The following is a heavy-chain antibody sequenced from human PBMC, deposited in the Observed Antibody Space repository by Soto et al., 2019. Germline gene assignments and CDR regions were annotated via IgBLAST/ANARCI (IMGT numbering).Heavy chain of an antibody. Sequence: QVQLVQSGAEVKKPGSSVKISCKASGDTFSTYAISWVRQAPGQGLEWMGGIVPIYSAVNYAEKFQGRVTITAYESTGIAYMELSSLTSEATAVYYCVKAPPRTSATAYYYDYWGQGSRVTVSS. CDR1: GDTFSTYA. D-gene: IGHD2-21*02. CDR2: IVPIYSAV. J-gene: IGHJ4*02. V-gene: IGHV1-69*12. CDR3: VKAPPRTSATAYYYDY.